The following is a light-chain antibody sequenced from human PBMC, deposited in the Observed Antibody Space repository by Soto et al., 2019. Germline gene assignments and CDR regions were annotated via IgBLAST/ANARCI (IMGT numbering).Light chain of an antibody. V-gene: IGLV2-14*01. CDR2: EVS. CDR3: SSYTSSSNYV. CDR1: SSDVGNYNY. Sequence: QSALTQPASVSGSPGQSITISCTGTSSDVGNYNYVSWYQQHTAKAPKLMIFEVSNRPSGISSRFSGSKSGNTASLTISGLQAEDEADYYCSSYTSSSNYVFGTGTKLTVL. J-gene: IGLJ1*01.